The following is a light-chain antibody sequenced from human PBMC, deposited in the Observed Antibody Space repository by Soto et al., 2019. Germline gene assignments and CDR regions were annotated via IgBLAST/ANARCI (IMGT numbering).Light chain of an antibody. CDR1: QSISGW. J-gene: IGKJ1*01. CDR2: KAS. Sequence: DIQMTQSPSTLSASVGDRVTITCRASQSISGWLAWYQQKPGKAPNLLIYKASYLASGVPSRFSGGGSGTEFTLTISSLQPDDFATYYCQQYSSYWTFGQGTKVDIK. V-gene: IGKV1-5*03. CDR3: QQYSSYWT.